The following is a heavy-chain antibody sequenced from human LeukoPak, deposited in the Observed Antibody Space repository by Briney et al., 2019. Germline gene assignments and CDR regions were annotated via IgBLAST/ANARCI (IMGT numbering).Heavy chain of an antibody. CDR1: GGSISSSSYY. J-gene: IGHJ5*02. CDR3: ARHVAIFGVVIPNWFDP. V-gene: IGHV4-39*01. Sequence: SQTLSLTCTVSGGSISSSSYYWGWIRQPPGKGLEWIGSIYYSGSTYYNPSLKSRVTISVDTSKNQFSLKLSSATAADTAVYYCARHVAIFGVVIPNWFDPWGQGTLVTVSS. D-gene: IGHD3-3*01. CDR2: IYYSGST.